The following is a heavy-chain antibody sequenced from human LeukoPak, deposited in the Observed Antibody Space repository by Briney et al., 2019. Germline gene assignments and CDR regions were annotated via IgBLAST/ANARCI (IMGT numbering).Heavy chain of an antibody. CDR3: ARGRMGVDYYFDY. CDR2: IYSGGST. V-gene: IGHV3-53*01. J-gene: IGHJ4*02. CDR1: GFTVGSNY. D-gene: IGHD2-15*01. Sequence: GGSLRLSCAASGFTVGSNYMSWVRQAPGKGLEWVSVIYSGGSTYYADSVKGRFTISRDNSKNTLYLQMNSLRAEDTAVYYCARGRMGVDYYFDYWGQGTLVTVSS.